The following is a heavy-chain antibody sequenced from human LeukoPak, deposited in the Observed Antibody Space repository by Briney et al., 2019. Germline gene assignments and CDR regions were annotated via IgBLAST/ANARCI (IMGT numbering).Heavy chain of an antibody. CDR1: GFTFDDYA. D-gene: IGHD2-2*01. V-gene: IGHV3-43*02. CDR3: AKDGYCSSTSCYAKGWFDP. J-gene: IGHJ5*02. CDR2: ISGDGGST. Sequence: GGSMRLSCAACGFTFDDYAMHWVRQAPGKGLEWVSLISGDGGSTYYADSVKGRFTISRDNSKNSLYLQMNSLRTEDTALYYCAKDGYCSSTSCYAKGWFDPWGQGTLVTVSS.